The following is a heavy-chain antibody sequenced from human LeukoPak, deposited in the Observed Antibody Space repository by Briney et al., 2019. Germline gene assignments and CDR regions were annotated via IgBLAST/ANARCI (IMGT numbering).Heavy chain of an antibody. CDR1: GYSISTGYY. Sequence: SETLSLTCTVSGYSISTGYYWDWIRQPPGKGLEWIGTFYHGGSTYYNPSLKSRVTISVDTSKNQFSLKLSSVTAADTAVYYCARTIYDYVWGSYRYTDAFDIWGQGTMVTVSS. CDR2: FYHGGST. J-gene: IGHJ3*02. V-gene: IGHV4-38-2*02. D-gene: IGHD3-16*02. CDR3: ARTIYDYVWGSYRYTDAFDI.